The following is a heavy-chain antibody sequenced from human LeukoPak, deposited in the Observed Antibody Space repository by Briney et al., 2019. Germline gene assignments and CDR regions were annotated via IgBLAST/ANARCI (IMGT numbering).Heavy chain of an antibody. Sequence: GGSLRLSCAASGFTFSSYWMSWVRLAPGKGLEWVANIKGDGSEKWYADSVKGRFTISRDNAQNSVHLQMNSLRAEDTAVYHCARDEHTSRWLHPWGQGTLVTVTS. CDR3: ARDEHTSRWLHP. CDR2: IKGDGSEK. J-gene: IGHJ5*02. D-gene: IGHD5-24*01. CDR1: GFTFSSYW. V-gene: IGHV3-7*01.